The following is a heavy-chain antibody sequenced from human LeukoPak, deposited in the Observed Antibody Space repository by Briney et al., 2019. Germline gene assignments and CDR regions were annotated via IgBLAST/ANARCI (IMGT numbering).Heavy chain of an antibody. CDR3: ARANPLYGDYHFDY. CDR2: IYSGGST. D-gene: IGHD4-17*01. J-gene: IGHJ4*02. Sequence: GGSLRLSCAASGFTFSSNYMSWVRQAPGKGLEWVSVIYSGGSTYYADSVKGRFTISRDNSKNTLYLQMNSLRAEDTAVYYCARANPLYGDYHFDYWGQGSLVTVSS. V-gene: IGHV3-53*01. CDR1: GFTFSSNY.